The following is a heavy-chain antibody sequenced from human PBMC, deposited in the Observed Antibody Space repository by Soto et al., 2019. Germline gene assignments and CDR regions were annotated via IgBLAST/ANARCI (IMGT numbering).Heavy chain of an antibody. CDR2: IYSSGAT. CDR3: SRVTAAAANWFDP. CDR1: GGSISSAGYY. D-gene: IGHD6-13*01. V-gene: IGHV4-31*03. J-gene: IGHJ5*02. Sequence: SETLSLTCTVSGGSISSAGYYWSWIRQHPGKGLEWIGYIYSSGATYYSPSLRSRLTISLDTSKNQVSLRLNSVTAADTAVYYCSRVTAAAANWFDPWGQGTLVTVSS.